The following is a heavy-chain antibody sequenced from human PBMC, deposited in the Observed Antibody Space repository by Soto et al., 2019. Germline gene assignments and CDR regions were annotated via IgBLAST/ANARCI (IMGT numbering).Heavy chain of an antibody. Sequence: GGSLRLSCAASGFTFSDYFMSWIRQPPGKGLEWVSYISPSSSYTNYVDSVKGRFTISRDNAKNSLYLQVNSLRAEDTAVYYCARVSAAAGTVEDWGQGILVTVSS. CDR1: GFTFSDYF. CDR2: ISPSSSYT. CDR3: ARVSAAAGTVED. D-gene: IGHD6-13*01. J-gene: IGHJ4*02. V-gene: IGHV3-11*05.